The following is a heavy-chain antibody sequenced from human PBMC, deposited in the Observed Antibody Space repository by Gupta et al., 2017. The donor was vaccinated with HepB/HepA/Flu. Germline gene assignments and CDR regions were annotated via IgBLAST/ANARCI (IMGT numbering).Heavy chain of an antibody. Sequence: VQIQERRAGRMKPSATLSLTSAVYGRSFSGYYWSWIRQPPGKGLEWIGEGNRGSTNYNPSLKSRGTIAVDKSNNKVSVKLRSVTVADTAIYILERSKVAETCYNDPRDALGKGT. J-gene: IGHJ6*03. D-gene: IGHD2-15*01. CDR3: ERSKVAETCYNDPRDA. CDR2: GNRGST. V-gene: IGHV4-34*01. CDR1: GRSFSGYY.